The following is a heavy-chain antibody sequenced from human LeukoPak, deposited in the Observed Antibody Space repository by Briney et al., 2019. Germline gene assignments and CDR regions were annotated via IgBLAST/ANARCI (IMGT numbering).Heavy chain of an antibody. CDR3: AKALNYYDSSGSYYGNDY. D-gene: IGHD3-22*01. V-gene: IGHV3-23*01. CDR1: VFTFSSYP. CDR2: ISGSGGST. Sequence: RGSLRDSRAASVFTFSSYPMSAVRQAPGKGVEWVSGISGSGGSTYYADAVKGRFTISRDNSRKTLYLQMSSLRAEDTAVYYCAKALNYYDSSGSYYGNDYWGQGTLVTVSS. J-gene: IGHJ4*02.